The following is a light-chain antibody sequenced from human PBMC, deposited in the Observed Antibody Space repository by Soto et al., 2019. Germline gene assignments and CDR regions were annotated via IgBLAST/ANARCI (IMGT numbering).Light chain of an antibody. CDR1: QTISSW. Sequence: DIQMTQSPSTLSGSVGDRVTITCRASQTISSWLGWYQQKPWKAPKLLIYKASTLKSGVPSRFSGSGSGTEFTLTISSLQPDDFATYYCQHYNSYSEAFGQGTKVELK. J-gene: IGKJ1*01. CDR3: QHYNSYSEA. V-gene: IGKV1-5*03. CDR2: KAS.